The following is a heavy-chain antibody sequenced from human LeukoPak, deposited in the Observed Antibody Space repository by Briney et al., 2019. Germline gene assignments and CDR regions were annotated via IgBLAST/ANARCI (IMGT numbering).Heavy chain of an antibody. Sequence: PGESLILSCAASGFPFSRYAWPWVRQAPGKVLEWVAVISSDGSNKYYAGSVEGRFTISIDNYNNTLLLQMNSLRAEETAVYYCARMDTSGWCRPLDCWGQGTLVTVSS. D-gene: IGHD6-19*01. CDR3: ARMDTSGWCRPLDC. CDR2: ISSDGSNK. CDR1: GFPFSRYA. V-gene: IGHV3-30-3*01. J-gene: IGHJ4*02.